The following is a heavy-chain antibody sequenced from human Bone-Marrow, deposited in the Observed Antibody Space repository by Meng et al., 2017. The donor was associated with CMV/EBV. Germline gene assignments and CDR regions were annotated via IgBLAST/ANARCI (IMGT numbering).Heavy chain of an antibody. CDR1: GGTFSSYA. J-gene: IGHJ6*02. V-gene: IGHV1-69*10. D-gene: IGHD3-3*01. CDR2: IIPILGIA. Sequence: SVKVSCKASGGTFSSYAISWVRQAPGQGLEWTGGIIPILGIANYAQKFQGRVTITADKSTSTAYMELSSLRSEDTAVYYCARHLGIFGPEHYYYYYGMDVGGQGTTVTVSS. CDR3: ARHLGIFGPEHYYYYYGMDV.